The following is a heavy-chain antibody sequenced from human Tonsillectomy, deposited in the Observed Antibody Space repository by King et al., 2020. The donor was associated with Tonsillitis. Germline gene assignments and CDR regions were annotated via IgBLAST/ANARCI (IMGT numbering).Heavy chain of an antibody. V-gene: IGHV4-59*01. CDR1: GGSISDYY. CDR2: IHYTGSS. CDR3: ARGVGGVVTRRD. J-gene: IGHJ4*02. D-gene: IGHD6-19*01. Sequence: VQLQESGPGLVKPSETLSLSCTVSGGSISDYYWSWIRQPPGKGLEWIGYIHYTGSSNYNPSLKSRVTISIDTSKNQFSLKLSSMTAADTAVYYCARGVGGVVTRRDWGQGTLVTVSS.